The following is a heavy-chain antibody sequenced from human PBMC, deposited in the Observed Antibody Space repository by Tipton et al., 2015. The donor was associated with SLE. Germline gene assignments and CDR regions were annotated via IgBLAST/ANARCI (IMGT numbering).Heavy chain of an antibody. Sequence: TLSLTCTVSGGSISSSSYYWGWIRQPPGKGLEWIESIYYSGSTYYNPSLKSRVTISVDTSKNQFSLKLSSVTAADTAVYYCARGGIVLMVYATYLGYWGQGTLVTVSS. D-gene: IGHD2-8*01. CDR2: IYYSGST. V-gene: IGHV4-39*07. CDR3: ARGGIVLMVYATYLGY. CDR1: GGSISSSSYY. J-gene: IGHJ4*02.